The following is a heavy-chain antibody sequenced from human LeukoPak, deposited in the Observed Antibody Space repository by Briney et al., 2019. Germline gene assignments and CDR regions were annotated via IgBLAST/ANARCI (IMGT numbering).Heavy chain of an antibody. CDR1: GGSISSSSYY. V-gene: IGHV4-39*01. CDR2: IYYSGST. D-gene: IGHD4-17*01. J-gene: IGHJ3*02. Sequence: PSETLSLTCTVSGGSISSSSYYWGWIRQPTGKGLEWIGSIYYSGSTYYNPSLKSRVTISVDTSKNQFSLKLSSVTAADTAVYYCANLDYGDYVDAFDIWGQGTMVTVSS. CDR3: ANLDYGDYVDAFDI.